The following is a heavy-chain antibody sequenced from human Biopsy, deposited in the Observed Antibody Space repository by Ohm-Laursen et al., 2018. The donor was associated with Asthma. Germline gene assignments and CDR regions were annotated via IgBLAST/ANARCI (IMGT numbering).Heavy chain of an antibody. CDR3: ARVDAIMISGDFYFYSGFVL. CDR1: GGTFSTYA. Sequence: GPSAKASRNASGGTFSTYAFNWVRQAPGQGLEWMGGIIPMYGVPKGAQKFQGRVTITADESTSTAYMEMSSLRSEDTAVYYCARVDAIMISGDFYFYSGFVLWGQGTTVRVSS. V-gene: IGHV1-69*01. D-gene: IGHD3-16*01. J-gene: IGHJ6*02. CDR2: IIPMYGVP.